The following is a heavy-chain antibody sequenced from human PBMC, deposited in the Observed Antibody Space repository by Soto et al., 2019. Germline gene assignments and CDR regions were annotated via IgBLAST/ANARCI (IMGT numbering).Heavy chain of an antibody. CDR1: GFTFSSYS. CDR3: ARDPLDYGAYGVRFYYGLDV. Sequence: GGSLRLSCAASGFTFSSYSMNWVRQAPGKGLEWVSYISIRSSTIYYADSVEGRFTISRDNAKNSLYLQLNNLRAEDTAVYYCARDPLDYGAYGVRFYYGLDVWGQGTTVTVSS. D-gene: IGHD4-17*01. CDR2: ISIRSSTI. J-gene: IGHJ6*02. V-gene: IGHV3-48*01.